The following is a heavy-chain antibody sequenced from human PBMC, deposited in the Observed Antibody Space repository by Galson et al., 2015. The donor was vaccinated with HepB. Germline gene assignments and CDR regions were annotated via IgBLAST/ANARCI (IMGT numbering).Heavy chain of an antibody. D-gene: IGHD3-22*01. V-gene: IGHV6-1*01. J-gene: IGHJ6*02. Sequence: CAISGDSVSSNSAAWNWIRQSPSRGLEWLGRTYYRSKWYNDYAVSVKSRITINPDTSKNQFSLQLNSVTPEDTAVYYCARETRYYDSSGYYYYYYYGMDVWGQGTTVTVSS. CDR2: TYYRSKWYN. CDR1: GDSVSSNSAA. CDR3: ARETRYYDSSGYYYYYYYGMDV.